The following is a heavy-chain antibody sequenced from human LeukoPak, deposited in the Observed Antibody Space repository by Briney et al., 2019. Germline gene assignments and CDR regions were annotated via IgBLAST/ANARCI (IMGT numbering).Heavy chain of an antibody. Sequence: SETLSLTCTVSGGSISSYYWSWIRQPPGKGLEWIGYIYYSGSTNYNPSLKSRVTISVDTSKNQFSLKLTSVTAADTAVYYCARSYSSSSPYCDYWGRGTLVTVSS. J-gene: IGHJ4*02. CDR3: ARSYSSSSPYCDY. V-gene: IGHV4-59*01. CDR1: GGSISSYY. CDR2: IYYSGST. D-gene: IGHD6-6*01.